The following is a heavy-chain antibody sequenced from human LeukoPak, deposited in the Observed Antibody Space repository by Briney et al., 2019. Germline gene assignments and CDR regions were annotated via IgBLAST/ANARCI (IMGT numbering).Heavy chain of an antibody. CDR1: GDSINSRSFY. D-gene: IGHD4-17*01. Sequence: PSETLSLTCTVSGDSINSRSFYWGWIRQPPGKRLEWIGTIYYDGGANYNPSLKSRVTMSVDTPENRFSLKLTSVTAADTAVYYCARLGYGDYTSGDYWGQGTLVTVSS. CDR2: IYYDGGA. V-gene: IGHV4-39*01. J-gene: IGHJ4*02. CDR3: ARLGYGDYTSGDY.